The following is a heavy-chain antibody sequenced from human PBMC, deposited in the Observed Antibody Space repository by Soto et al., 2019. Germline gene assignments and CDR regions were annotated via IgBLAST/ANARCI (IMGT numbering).Heavy chain of an antibody. CDR1: GFTVSSNY. D-gene: IGHD6-19*01. V-gene: IGHV3-53*01. J-gene: IGHJ6*02. CDR2: IYASGNT. CDR3: ARAYAARYSSGWYGLIDYGMDV. Sequence: RRLSCAASGFTVSSNYMSWARQAPGKGLEWVSVIYASGNTYYADSVKGRFTISRDNSENTLYLQMNSLRVEDTAVYYCARAYAARYSSGWYGLIDYGMDVWGQGTTVTVSS.